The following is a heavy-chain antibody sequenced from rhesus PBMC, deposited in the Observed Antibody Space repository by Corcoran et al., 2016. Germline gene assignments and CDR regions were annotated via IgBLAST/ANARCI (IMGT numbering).Heavy chain of an antibody. CDR2: IYGSGGCN. V-gene: IGHV4S14*01. D-gene: IGHD3-3*01. CDR3: ARFNIWTGYYYFDY. Sequence: QVQLQESGPGLVQPSETLSLTCAVSGSSISLGYYWGWIRQPPVKGVEWIGSIYGSGGCNYLNPSLKSRVTRSVDTSKNQFSLKLSSVTAADTAVYYCARFNIWTGYYYFDYWGQGVLVTVSS. CDR1: GSSISLGYY. J-gene: IGHJ4*01.